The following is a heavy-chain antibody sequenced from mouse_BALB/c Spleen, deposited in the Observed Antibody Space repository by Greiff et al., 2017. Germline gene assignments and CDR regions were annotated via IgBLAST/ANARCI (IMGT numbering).Heavy chain of an antibody. J-gene: IGHJ2*01. V-gene: IGHV2-6-7*01. CDR1: GFSLTGYG. CDR2: IWGDGST. D-gene: IGHD1-1*01. Sequence: VKLVESGPGLVAPSQSLSITCTVSGFSLTGYGVNWVRQPPGKGLEWLGMIWGDGSTDYNSALKYRLSISKDNSKSQVFLKMNSLQTDDTARYYCARGGDYGSSYFDYWGQGTTLTVSS. CDR3: ARGGDYGSSYFDY.